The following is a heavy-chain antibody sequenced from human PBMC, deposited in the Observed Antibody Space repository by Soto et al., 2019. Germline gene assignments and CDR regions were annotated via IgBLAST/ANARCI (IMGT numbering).Heavy chain of an antibody. D-gene: IGHD6-19*01. CDR3: AKDKDSSGWSAFDI. Sequence: VQLVESGGGLVQPGRSLRLSCAASGFTFNDYAMHWVRQAPGRGLEWVAGITWNAYSIAYADSVKGRFTISRDNAKSSLHLQMNNLRPDDTALYYCAKDKDSSGWSAFDIWGLGTRVTVSS. CDR1: GFTFNDYA. CDR2: ITWNAYSI. V-gene: IGHV3-9*01. J-gene: IGHJ3*02.